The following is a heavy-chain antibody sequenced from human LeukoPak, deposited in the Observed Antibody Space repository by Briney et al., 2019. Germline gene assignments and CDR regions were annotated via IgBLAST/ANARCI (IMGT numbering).Heavy chain of an antibody. V-gene: IGHV4-59*01. Sequence: SETLSLTCTVSGGSISSDYWSWIRQPPGKGLEWVGYIYYSGRTFYNPSLKSRVTMSVDTSKNQFSLKLSSVTAADTAIYYCAREFYSPAYWGQGTLVTVSS. D-gene: IGHD4-11*01. CDR2: IYYSGRT. J-gene: IGHJ4*02. CDR3: AREFYSPAY. CDR1: GGSISSDY.